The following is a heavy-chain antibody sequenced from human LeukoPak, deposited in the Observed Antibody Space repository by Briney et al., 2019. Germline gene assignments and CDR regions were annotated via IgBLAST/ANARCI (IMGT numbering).Heavy chain of an antibody. CDR3: AQSASSSSWYYGY. CDR1: GFTFSSYA. J-gene: IGHJ4*02. Sequence: GSLILSCSASGFTFSSYAMSWVRPAPGKGLEWGSAVSGSGGSTYYADSVKGRFTISIDNSKNTLYLQMNCVRAEDTAVYYCAQSASSSSWYYGYWGQGTLVTVSS. D-gene: IGHD6-13*01. CDR2: VSGSGGST. V-gene: IGHV3-23*01.